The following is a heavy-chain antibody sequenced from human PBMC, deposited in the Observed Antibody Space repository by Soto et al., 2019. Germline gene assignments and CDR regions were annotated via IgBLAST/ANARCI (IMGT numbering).Heavy chain of an antibody. D-gene: IGHD3-10*01. CDR1: GFRFDDYA. CDR2: INWNSDTI. V-gene: IGHV3-9*01. J-gene: IGHJ5*02. Sequence: EVQLVESGGGSVQPGGSLRLSCVASGFRFDDYAMPWVRQRPGKGLEWVSGINWNSDTIGYDDSVKGRFIVSRDNAEGILLLQMSSLRAEDTAIYFCAMSNSNDLYYHNESWGQGTPVTVSS. CDR3: AMSNSNDLYYHNES.